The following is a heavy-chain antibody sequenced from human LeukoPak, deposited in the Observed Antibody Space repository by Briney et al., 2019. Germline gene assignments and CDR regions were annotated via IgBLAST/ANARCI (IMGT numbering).Heavy chain of an antibody. CDR1: GYTVTDFS. J-gene: IGHJ4*02. Sequence: GASVKVSCRVPGYTVTDFSIHWVRQAPGKGLEWMGGFDPEDGETNYAQKFQGRVTMTEDTSTHTAYMELHNLRSEDTAVYYCATGMAPLDYGDYLGSWGQGSLVTVSS. V-gene: IGHV1-24*01. D-gene: IGHD3-16*01. CDR2: FDPEDGET. CDR3: ATGMAPLDYGDYLGS.